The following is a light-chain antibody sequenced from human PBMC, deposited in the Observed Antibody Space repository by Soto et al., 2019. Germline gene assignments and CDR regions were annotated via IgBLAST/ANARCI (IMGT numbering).Light chain of an antibody. CDR1: SSDVGGYNY. CDR2: EVT. CDR3: SSYAGSNNWV. J-gene: IGLJ3*02. V-gene: IGLV2-8*01. Sequence: QSVLTQPPSASGFPGQSVTFSCTGTSSDVGGYNYVSWYQQHPGRAAKLIIYEVTQRPSRVPDRFSGSKSGNRASLTVSGLQAEDEDDYYCSSYAGSNNWVFGGGTNLTVL.